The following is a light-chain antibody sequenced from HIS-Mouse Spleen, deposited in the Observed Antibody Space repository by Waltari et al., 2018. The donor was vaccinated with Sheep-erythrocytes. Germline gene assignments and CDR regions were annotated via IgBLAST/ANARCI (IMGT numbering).Light chain of an antibody. J-gene: IGLJ2*01. CDR2: QDS. CDR3: QAWDSSIVV. Sequence: SYELTQPPSVSVSQGQPASITCSGDKLGDKYACWYQQKPGQSPVLVIYQDSKRPSGIPERFSGSNSGNTATLTISGTQAMDEADYYCQAWDSSIVVFGGGTKLTVL. V-gene: IGLV3-1*01. CDR1: KLGDKY.